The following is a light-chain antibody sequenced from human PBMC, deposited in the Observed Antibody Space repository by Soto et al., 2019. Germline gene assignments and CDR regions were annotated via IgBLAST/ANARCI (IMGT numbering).Light chain of an antibody. CDR1: HSMSNSN. Sequence: IVLTQSPRTLILSPGDRATPSCRASHSMSNSNLAWYQHKPGQAPRLLIYGASNRATGIPDRFSGSGSGTDFILTINRLEPEDFAVYYCQEFASNFGGGTKVDIK. CDR3: QEFASN. V-gene: IGKV3-20*01. J-gene: IGKJ4*01. CDR2: GAS.